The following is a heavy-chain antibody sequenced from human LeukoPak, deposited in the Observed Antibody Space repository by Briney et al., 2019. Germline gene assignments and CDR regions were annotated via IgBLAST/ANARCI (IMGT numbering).Heavy chain of an antibody. V-gene: IGHV1-18*01. CDR3: ARGHPHHYENTGHSFDY. CDR1: GYTFTSYG. D-gene: IGHD3-22*01. Sequence: GASVKVSCKASGYTFTSYGISWVRQAPGQGLEWMGWISAYNGNTNYAQELQGRVTMTTDTSTSTAYMELSSLRSEDTAIYYCARGHPHHYENTGHSFDYWGQGTLVTVSS. CDR2: ISAYNGNT. J-gene: IGHJ4*02.